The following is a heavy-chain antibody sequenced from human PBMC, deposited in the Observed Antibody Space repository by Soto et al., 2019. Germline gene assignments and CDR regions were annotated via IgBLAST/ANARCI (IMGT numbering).Heavy chain of an antibody. Sequence: QVQLVQSAAEMKKPGASVQVSCKASGYTFTSYVINWVRQPPGQGLEWMGYINTYAGNTYYAQKLQGRVTMTTDTPSTTAYMELRSLTSDDTAVYYCARIPVAGHGYYDYWGQGTLVTVSS. CDR3: ARIPVAGHGYYDY. CDR1: GYTFTSYV. D-gene: IGHD6-19*01. J-gene: IGHJ4*02. V-gene: IGHV1-18*01. CDR2: INTYAGNT.